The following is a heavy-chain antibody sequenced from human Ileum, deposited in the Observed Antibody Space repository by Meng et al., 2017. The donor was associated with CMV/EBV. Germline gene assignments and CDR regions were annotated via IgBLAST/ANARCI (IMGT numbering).Heavy chain of an antibody. Sequence: QVQLPQGGAGLLKPSETLSLTCAVYSGSFSDFFWGWIRQPPGKGLEWIGESSHSGNTKYNPSLKSRVTISVDASKNQFSLNMRSVTAADTAVYYCARGRDFWWEVDYTGQGTLVTVSS. CDR2: SSHSGNT. J-gene: IGHJ4*02. CDR3: ARGRDFWWEVDY. D-gene: IGHD1-26*01. V-gene: IGHV4-34*01. CDR1: SGSFSDFF.